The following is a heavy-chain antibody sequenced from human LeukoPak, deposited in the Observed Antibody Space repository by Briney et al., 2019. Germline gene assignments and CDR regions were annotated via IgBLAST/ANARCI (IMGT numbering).Heavy chain of an antibody. J-gene: IGHJ4*02. V-gene: IGHV4-59*01. D-gene: IGHD6-19*01. CDR2: KYYSGRS. CDR1: VGPIRNYY. Sequence: PSETLSLTCSVSVGPIRNYYWSWIRQPPGKGLEHIGYKYYSGRSDYSPSLQSRVTMSVDTSKNQFSLILTSMTAADTAVYYCAAGNGWLDFWSQGTLVTVSS. CDR3: AAGNGWLDF.